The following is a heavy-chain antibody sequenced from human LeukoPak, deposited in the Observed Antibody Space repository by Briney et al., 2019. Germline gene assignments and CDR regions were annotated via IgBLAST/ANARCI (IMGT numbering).Heavy chain of an antibody. D-gene: IGHD1-1*01. V-gene: IGHV3-49*03. CDR3: TRDRGAYNLYDY. CDR2: IRSKAYGETA. CDR1: GFTFGDYA. J-gene: IGHJ4*02. Sequence: GGSLRLSCTASGFTFGDYAMSWIRQAPGKGLEWVGFIRSKAYGETAAYAASVKGRFTISRDDSKAIAYLQMNSLKTEDTAVYHCTRDRGAYNLYDYWGQGTLVTVSS.